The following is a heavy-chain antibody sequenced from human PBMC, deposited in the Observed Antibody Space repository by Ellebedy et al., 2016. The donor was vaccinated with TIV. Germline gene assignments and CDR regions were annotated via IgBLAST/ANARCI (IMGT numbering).Heavy chain of an antibody. D-gene: IGHD2-21*02. CDR2: INPNSGGT. CDR1: GYTFTGYY. CDR3: ARDSPDYYCGGDCYHFHH. V-gene: IGHV1-2*02. Sequence: ASVKVSCXASGYTFTGYYIHWVRQAPGQGLEWMGWINPNSGGTNYAQKFQGRVTMTRDTSISTAYMELSRLRSDDTAVYYCARDSPDYYCGGDCYHFHHWGQGTLVTVSS. J-gene: IGHJ1*01.